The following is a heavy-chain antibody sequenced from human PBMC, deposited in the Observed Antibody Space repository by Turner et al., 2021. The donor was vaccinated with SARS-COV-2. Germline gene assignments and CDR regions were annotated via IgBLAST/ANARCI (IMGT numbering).Heavy chain of an antibody. CDR1: GYTFAGYY. J-gene: IGHJ4*02. V-gene: IGHV1-2*02. CDR2: INPNSGGT. D-gene: IGHD5-18*01. CDR3: ARHGNELGIQL. Sequence: QVQLVQSGAEVKKPGASVKVSCKASGYTFAGYYIHWVRQAPGQGLKWMGWINPNSGGTNYAQRFQGRVTMTGDTSISTAYMELSTLRSDDTAVYYCARHGNELGIQLWGQGTLVTVSS.